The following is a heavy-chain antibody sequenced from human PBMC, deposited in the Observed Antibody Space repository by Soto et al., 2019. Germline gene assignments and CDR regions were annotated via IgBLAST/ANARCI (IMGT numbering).Heavy chain of an antibody. CDR1: GYTFTSYA. CDR2: INAGNGNT. CDR3: ARESDCSNTECCIDY. Sequence: GASVKVSCKASGYTFTSYAMHWVRQAPGQRLEWMGWINAGNGNTKYSQKFQGRVTITRDTSASTAYMELSSLRAEDTAVYYCARESDCSNTECCIDYWGQGTLVTVSS. V-gene: IGHV1-3*01. D-gene: IGHD2-2*01. J-gene: IGHJ4*02.